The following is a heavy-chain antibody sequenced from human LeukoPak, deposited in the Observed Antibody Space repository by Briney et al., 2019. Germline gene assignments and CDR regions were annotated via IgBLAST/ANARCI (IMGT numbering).Heavy chain of an antibody. CDR1: GASISSYY. Sequence: SETLSLTCTVSGASISSYYWSWIRQPPGKGLEWIGYINYSGTTNYNPSLKSRVTISVDTSKNQFSLKLSSVTAADTAVYYCARLEFYYGSGSYSQRWVFDYWGQGTLVTVSS. V-gene: IGHV4-59*01. J-gene: IGHJ4*02. CDR2: INYSGTT. D-gene: IGHD3-10*01. CDR3: ARLEFYYGSGSYSQRWVFDY.